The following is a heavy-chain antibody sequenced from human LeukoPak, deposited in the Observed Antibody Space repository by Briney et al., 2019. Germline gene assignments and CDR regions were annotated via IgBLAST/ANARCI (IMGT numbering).Heavy chain of an antibody. Sequence: PSETLSLTCTVSGGSISSYYWSWIRQPPGKGLEWIGYIYYSGSTNCNPSLKSRVTISVDTSKDQFSLKLTSVTAADTAVFYCARHKTGARGFDIWGQGTMVTVSS. D-gene: IGHD3-10*01. CDR1: GGSISSYY. CDR2: IYYSGST. J-gene: IGHJ3*02. CDR3: ARHKTGARGFDI. V-gene: IGHV4-59*08.